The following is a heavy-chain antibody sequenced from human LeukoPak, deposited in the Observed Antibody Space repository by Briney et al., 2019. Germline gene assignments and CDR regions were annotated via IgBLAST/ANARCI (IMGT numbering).Heavy chain of an antibody. D-gene: IGHD6-6*01. Sequence: GGSLRLSCAASGFTFSNYAMQWVRQARGKVLEWVALISYDGTKKYYADSAKGRFTISRDNSKNTLDLQMNSLRADDSAVYYCARDIAARLDYWGQGSLVTVSS. CDR3: ARDIAARLDY. J-gene: IGHJ4*02. V-gene: IGHV3-30*04. CDR1: GFTFSNYA. CDR2: ISYDGTKK.